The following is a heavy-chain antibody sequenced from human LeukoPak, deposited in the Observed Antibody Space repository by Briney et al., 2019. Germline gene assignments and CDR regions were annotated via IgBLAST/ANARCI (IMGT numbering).Heavy chain of an antibody. D-gene: IGHD5-18*01. CDR2: VSTDGTST. CDR1: GFTFNSYW. J-gene: IGHJ4*02. V-gene: IGHV3-74*01. Sequence: GGSLRLSCAASGFTFNSYWMHWVRQAPGKGLVWVSRVSTDGTSTSYADSVRGRFTISRDNARNTVYLQMNSLRAEDTAVYYCARPGYGYDYWGQGTLVTVFS. CDR3: ARPGYGYDY.